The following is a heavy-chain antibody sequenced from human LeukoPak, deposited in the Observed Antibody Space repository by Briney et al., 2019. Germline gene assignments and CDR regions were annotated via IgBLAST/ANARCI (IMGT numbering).Heavy chain of an antibody. CDR3: ARPITMIPKDAFDI. CDR1: GGSFSGYY. Sequence: PSETLSLTCAVYGGSFSGYYWSWIRQPPGKGLEWIGEINHSGSTNYNPSLKSRVTISVDTSKNQFSLKLSPVTAADTAVYYCARPITMIPKDAFDIWGQGTMVTVSS. J-gene: IGHJ3*02. V-gene: IGHV4-34*01. CDR2: INHSGST. D-gene: IGHD3-22*01.